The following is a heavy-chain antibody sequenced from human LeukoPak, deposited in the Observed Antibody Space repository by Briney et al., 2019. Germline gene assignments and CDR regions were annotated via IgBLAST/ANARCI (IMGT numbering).Heavy chain of an antibody. V-gene: IGHV1-18*01. CDR1: DYTRASYG. CDR3: AGNKYSSGWSREYELDY. D-gene: IGHD6-19*01. J-gene: IGHJ4*02. CDR2: ISAYNGNT. Sequence: VASVKVSCKASDYTRASYGVNWVRQAPGRGLEWMGWISAYNGNTNYAQKLQGRVTMTTDTSTSTAYMELRSLRSDDTAVYYCAGNKYSSGWSREYELDYWGQGTLVTVSS.